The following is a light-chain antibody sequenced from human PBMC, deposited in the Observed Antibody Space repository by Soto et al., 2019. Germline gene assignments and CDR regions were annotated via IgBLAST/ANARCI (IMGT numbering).Light chain of an antibody. CDR1: QSISGTF. CDR3: EQYDNGWT. J-gene: IGKJ1*01. CDR2: GAS. Sequence: EIVLTQSPGTLSLSPGERATLSCRASQSISGTFLAWYQHKPGQAPRVLIYGASRMATGTPDRFSGSGSVTDFTLTISRLEPEDCALYYCEQYDNGWTFGQGKKVEMK. V-gene: IGKV3-20*01.